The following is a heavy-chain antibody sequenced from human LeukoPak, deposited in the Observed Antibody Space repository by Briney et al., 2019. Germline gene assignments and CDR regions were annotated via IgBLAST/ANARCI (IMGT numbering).Heavy chain of an antibody. CDR1: GYTFTGYH. CDR3: ANVGAVAGTNYYGMDV. CDR2: INPNSGGT. Sequence: ASVKVSCKASGYTFTGYHMHWVRQAPGQGLEWMGWINPNSGGTNYAQKFQGRVTMTRDTSISTAYMELSRLRSDDTAVYYCANVGAVAGTNYYGMDVWGQGTTVTVSS. V-gene: IGHV1-2*02. J-gene: IGHJ6*02. D-gene: IGHD6-19*01.